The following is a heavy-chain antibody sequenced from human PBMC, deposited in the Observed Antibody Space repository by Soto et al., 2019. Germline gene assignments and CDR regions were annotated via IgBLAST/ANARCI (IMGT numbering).Heavy chain of an antibody. Sequence: PGGSLRLSLAASGFTFSSYAMPWLRQAPGKGLEWVAVISYDGSNKYYADSVKGRFTISRDNSTNTLYLQMNSLRAEDTAVYYCARGGYSYWSGFGMDVWGQGTTVTVSS. D-gene: IGHD5-18*01. CDR2: ISYDGSNK. CDR1: GFTFSSYA. J-gene: IGHJ6*02. CDR3: ARGGYSYWSGFGMDV. V-gene: IGHV3-30-3*01.